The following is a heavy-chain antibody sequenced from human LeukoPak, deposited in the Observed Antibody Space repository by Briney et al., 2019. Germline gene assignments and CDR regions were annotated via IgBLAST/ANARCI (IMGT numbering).Heavy chain of an antibody. J-gene: IGHJ4*02. D-gene: IGHD3-3*01. CDR1: GFTFSFYA. Sequence: GGSLRLSCAASGFTFSFYAMSWVRQTPGKGLEWVSTISGSGTSTYYADSVKGRFTVSRDNSKNTLHLQMKSLSAADTAVYYCAQIPFRSGDYHFDYWGQGTLLTVSS. CDR3: AQIPFRSGDYHFDY. CDR2: ISGSGTST. V-gene: IGHV3-23*01.